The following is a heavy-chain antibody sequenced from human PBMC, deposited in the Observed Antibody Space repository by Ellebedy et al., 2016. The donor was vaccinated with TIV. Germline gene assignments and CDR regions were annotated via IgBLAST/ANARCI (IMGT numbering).Heavy chain of an antibody. CDR3: VRQGAKPLDY. CDR1: GYSFTSYW. D-gene: IGHD3-16*01. J-gene: IGHJ4*02. V-gene: IGHV5-51*01. CDR2: MFTGDPDPGDFGI. Sequence: PGGSLRLSCKGSGYSFTSYWIGWVPQLQGQGLDWMGIMFTGDPDPGDFGIRYSPSFQGQVSISADKSISTAYLQWSSLKASDTAMYYCVRQGAKPLDYWGQGTLVTVSS.